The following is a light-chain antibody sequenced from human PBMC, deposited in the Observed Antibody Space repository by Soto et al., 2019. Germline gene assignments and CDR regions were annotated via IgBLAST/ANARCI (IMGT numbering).Light chain of an antibody. Sequence: EIVMTQSPATLSVSPGERATLSCRASQSVSSYLAWYQQKPGQAPRLLIYGASSRATGIPDRFSGSGSGTDFTLTISGLEPEDFAVYYCQQYGSSPTFDGGTKVDI. V-gene: IGKV3-20*01. J-gene: IGKJ4*01. CDR2: GAS. CDR3: QQYGSSPT. CDR1: QSVSSY.